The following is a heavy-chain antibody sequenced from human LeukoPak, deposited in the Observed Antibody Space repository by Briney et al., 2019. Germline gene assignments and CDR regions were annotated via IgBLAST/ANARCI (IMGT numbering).Heavy chain of an antibody. D-gene: IGHD3-22*01. CDR2: IYSDNT. J-gene: IGHJ1*01. CDR1: GFTVSSNS. Sequence: PGGSLRLSCAASGFTVSSNSMSWVRQAPGKGLEWVSFIYSDNTHYSDSVKGRFTISRDNSKNTLYLQMNSLRAEDTAVYYCAGRTVTPYYHDSSGFHLQYWGQGTLVTVSS. V-gene: IGHV3-53*01. CDR3: AGRTVTPYYHDSSGFHLQY.